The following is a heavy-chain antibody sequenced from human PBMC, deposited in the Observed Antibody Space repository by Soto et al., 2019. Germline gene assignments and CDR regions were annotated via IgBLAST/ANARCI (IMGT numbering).Heavy chain of an antibody. Sequence: PSQTLSLTCAIPGDRVSGNSAAWNWFRQSPSRGLEWLGRTYYRSKWYNDYAVSVKSRIIINPDTPKNQFSLQLNSVTPEDTAVYYCAREHWLVGNYYYGMDVWGQGTTVTVSS. CDR1: GDRVSGNSAA. D-gene: IGHD6-19*01. CDR3: AREHWLVGNYYYGMDV. V-gene: IGHV6-1*01. J-gene: IGHJ6*02. CDR2: TYYRSKWYN.